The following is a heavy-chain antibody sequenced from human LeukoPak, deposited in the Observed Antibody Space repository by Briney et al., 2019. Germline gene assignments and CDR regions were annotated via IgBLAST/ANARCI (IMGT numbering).Heavy chain of an antibody. D-gene: IGHD3-22*01. CDR2: IYRDGGT. Sequence: SETLSLTCAVYGGSFSGYYWGWIRQPPGKGLDWVGNIYRDGGTYYNPSLKSRVTISVDTSKNQFSLKLRSVTAADTAGYYCARVVQSTDSSGFYLPEYFQHWGQGTLVTVSS. CDR3: ARVVQSTDSSGFYLPEYFQH. J-gene: IGHJ1*01. V-gene: IGHV4-34*01. CDR1: GGSFSGYY.